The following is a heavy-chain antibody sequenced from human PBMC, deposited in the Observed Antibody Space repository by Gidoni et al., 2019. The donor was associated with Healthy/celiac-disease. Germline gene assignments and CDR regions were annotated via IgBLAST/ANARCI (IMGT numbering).Heavy chain of an antibody. CDR3: ARASAVGSGSYPYYFDY. D-gene: IGHD3-10*01. CDR1: GFTFSSDA. Sequence: QVQLVESGGGVVQPGRSLRLSCAASGFTFSSDAMHWVRQAPGKGLEWVAVISYDGSNKYYADSVKGRFTISRDNSKNTLYLQMNSLRAEDTAVYYCARASAVGSGSYPYYFDYWGQGTLVTVSS. V-gene: IGHV3-30-3*01. CDR2: ISYDGSNK. J-gene: IGHJ4*02.